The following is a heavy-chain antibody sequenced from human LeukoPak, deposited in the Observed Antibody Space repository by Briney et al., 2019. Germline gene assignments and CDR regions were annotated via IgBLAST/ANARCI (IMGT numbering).Heavy chain of an antibody. CDR3: ARELAVTGVLVNWFDP. V-gene: IGHV3-74*01. CDR2: INSDGTST. CDR1: GFTFSSYW. Sequence: PGGSLRLSCAASGFTFSSYWMHWVRQAPGKGLVWVSRINSDGTSTTYADSVKGRFTISRDNAKNSLYLQMNSLRAEDTAVYYCARELAVTGVLVNWFDPWGQGTLVTVSS. J-gene: IGHJ5*02. D-gene: IGHD4-11*01.